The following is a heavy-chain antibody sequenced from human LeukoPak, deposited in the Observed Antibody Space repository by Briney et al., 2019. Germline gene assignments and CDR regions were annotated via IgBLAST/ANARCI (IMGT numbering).Heavy chain of an antibody. CDR1: GGSISSSGYY. CDR3: ARREGGSYRLGAFEI. Sequence: SETLSLTCTVSGGSISSSGYYWGWIRQPPGKGLEWIGIISYSGSTYYNPSLKSRVTMSVDTSKTQFSLKLSSVTAADTAVYYCARREGGSYRLGAFEIWGQGTMVTVSS. V-gene: IGHV4-39*01. CDR2: ISYSGST. D-gene: IGHD1-26*01. J-gene: IGHJ3*02.